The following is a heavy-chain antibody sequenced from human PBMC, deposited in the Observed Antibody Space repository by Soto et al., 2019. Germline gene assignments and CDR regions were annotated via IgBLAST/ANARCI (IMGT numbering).Heavy chain of an antibody. J-gene: IGHJ5*02. V-gene: IGHV1-69*05. CDR1: GGPFSSYA. CDR2: IIPIFGTA. D-gene: IGHD3-3*01. CDR3: ARGVDDFWSRTKNFDP. Sequence: SVKVSCKASGGPFSSYAISWVRQAPAQGLEWMGGIIPIFGTANYAQKFQGRVTMTRNTSISTAYRELSSLRSEDTDVYYCARGVDDFWSRTKNFDPWGQGTLVTVSS.